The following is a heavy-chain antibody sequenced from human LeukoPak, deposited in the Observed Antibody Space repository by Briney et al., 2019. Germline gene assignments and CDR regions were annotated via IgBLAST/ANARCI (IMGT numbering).Heavy chain of an antibody. J-gene: IGHJ4*02. Sequence: SETLSLTCAVYGGSFSGYYWSWIRQPPGKGLEWIGEINHSGSTNYNPSLKSRVTISVDTSKNQFSLKLSSVTAADTAVYYCARVGRFITMIVVVTEGYFDYWGQGTLVTVSS. CDR1: GGSFSGYY. D-gene: IGHD3-22*01. CDR3: ARVGRFITMIVVVTEGYFDY. V-gene: IGHV4-34*01. CDR2: INHSGST.